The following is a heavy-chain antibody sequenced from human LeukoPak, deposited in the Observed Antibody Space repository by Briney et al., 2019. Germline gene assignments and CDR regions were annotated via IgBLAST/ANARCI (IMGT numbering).Heavy chain of an antibody. CDR3: ARDYSGQWEQLTGWWIDP. D-gene: IGHD1-26*01. J-gene: IGHJ5*02. Sequence: GASVKASCKPSGYTFGTHWMHWVRQAPGQGLEWMAIINPSGDFRSYAQKFQGRVTVTRDMSTRKVYMELSDLRPEDTALYYCARDYSGQWEQLTGWWIDPWGQGTLVIVSS. V-gene: IGHV1-46*01. CDR2: INPSGDFR. CDR1: GYTFGTHW.